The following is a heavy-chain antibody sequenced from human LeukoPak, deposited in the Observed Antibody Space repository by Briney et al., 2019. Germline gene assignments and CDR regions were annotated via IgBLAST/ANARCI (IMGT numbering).Heavy chain of an antibody. V-gene: IGHV4-39*07. CDR2: TYDSGST. D-gene: IGHD1-14*01. CDR3: ARETNRFPIHAFDI. CDR1: GGSIRSSYYY. J-gene: IGHJ3*02. Sequence: SETLSLTCTVSGGSIRSSYYYWGWIRQPPGKGLEWIGSTYDSGSTYYNPSLKSRVTISVDTSKNQFSLKLSSVTAADTAVYYCARETNRFPIHAFDIWGQGTMVTVSS.